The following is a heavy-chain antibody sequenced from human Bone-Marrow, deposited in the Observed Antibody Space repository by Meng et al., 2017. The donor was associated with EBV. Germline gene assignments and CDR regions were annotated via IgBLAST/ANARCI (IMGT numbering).Heavy chain of an antibody. CDR2: TNEDGGIT. CDR1: GFSFSRYW. CDR3: SKDLVGSDDD. Sequence: EVQLVESXXXXVXXGGSLRLSCVTSGFSFSRYWMHWVRQAPGKGLEWVSRTNEDGGITTYADSVKGRFTISRDNTKNTLYLQMNSLRAEDTGVYFCSKDLVGSDDDWGQGTLVTVSS. V-gene: IGHV3-74*01. D-gene: IGHD6-25*01. J-gene: IGHJ4*02.